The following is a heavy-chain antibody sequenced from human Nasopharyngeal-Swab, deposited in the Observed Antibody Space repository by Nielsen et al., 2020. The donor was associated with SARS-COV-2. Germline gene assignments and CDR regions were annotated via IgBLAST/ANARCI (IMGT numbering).Heavy chain of an antibody. V-gene: IGHV3-74*01. CDR3: AKDHASGSPLPRTDY. CDR2: IDTDGTIT. J-gene: IGHJ4*02. CDR1: GFTFSAYW. D-gene: IGHD3-10*01. Sequence: GGSLRLSCAASGFTFSAYWLHWVRQPPGKGLLWVPRIDTDGTITDYADSVKGRFTISRDNAKNALYLQMNSLRADDTAVYYCAKDHASGSPLPRTDYWGQGTLVTVSS.